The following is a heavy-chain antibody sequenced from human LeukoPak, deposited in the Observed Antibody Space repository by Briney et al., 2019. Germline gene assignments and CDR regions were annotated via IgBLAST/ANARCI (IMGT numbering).Heavy chain of an antibody. CDR2: MNPNSGNT. Sequence: GASVKVSCKASGYTFTSYDINWVRQATGQGLEWMGWMNPNSGNTGYAQKFQGRVTMTRNTSISTAYMELSSLRSEDTAVYYCASASKYYGSGRYSYYYYGMDVWGQGTTVTVSS. CDR1: GYTFTSYD. J-gene: IGHJ6*02. CDR3: ASASKYYGSGRYSYYYYGMDV. V-gene: IGHV1-8*01. D-gene: IGHD3-10*01.